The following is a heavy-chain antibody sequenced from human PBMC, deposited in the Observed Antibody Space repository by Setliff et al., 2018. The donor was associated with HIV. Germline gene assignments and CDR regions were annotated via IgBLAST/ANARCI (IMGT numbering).Heavy chain of an antibody. V-gene: IGHV4-38-2*01. CDR3: ARGGLRVRGAIDS. J-gene: IGHJ5*01. D-gene: IGHD3-10*01. Sequence: SETLSLTCAVSGYSISIGYYWGWIRQAPGKGLEWIGNIYHSGITYYNPSLKSRVTISVDTSKNQFSLKLNSVTAADTAVYYCARGGLRVRGAIDS. CDR2: IYHSGIT. CDR1: GYSISIGYY.